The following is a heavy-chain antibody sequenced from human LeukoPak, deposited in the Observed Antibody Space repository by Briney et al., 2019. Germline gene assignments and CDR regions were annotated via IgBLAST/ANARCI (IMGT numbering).Heavy chain of an antibody. D-gene: IGHD3-16*02. CDR2: ISYDGSNK. V-gene: IGHV3-30*03. CDR3: ARASRVYDYVWGSYRSGQYFDY. Sequence: GGSLRLSCAASGFTFSSYGMHWVRQAPGKGLEWVAVISYDGSNKYYADSVKGRFTISRDNSKNTLYLQMNSLRAEDTAVYYCARASRVYDYVWGSYRSGQYFDYWGQGTLVTVSS. CDR1: GFTFSSYG. J-gene: IGHJ4*02.